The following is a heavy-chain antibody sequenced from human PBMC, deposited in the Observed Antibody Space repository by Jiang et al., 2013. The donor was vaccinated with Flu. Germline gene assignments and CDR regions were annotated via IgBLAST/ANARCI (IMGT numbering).Heavy chain of an antibody. J-gene: IGHJ6*02. D-gene: IGHD2-15*01. V-gene: IGHV1-2*02. CDR2: MNPNSGNT. CDR3: ARDLKYCSSGSCSIYYGMDV. Sequence: GQGPEWMGWMNPNSGNTGYAQKFQGRVTMTRDTSISTAYMELSRLRSDDTAVYYCARDLKYCSSGSCSIYYGMDVWGQGTTVTVSS.